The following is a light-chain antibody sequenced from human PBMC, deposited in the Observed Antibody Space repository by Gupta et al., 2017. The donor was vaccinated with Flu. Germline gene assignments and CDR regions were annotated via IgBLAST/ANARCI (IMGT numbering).Light chain of an antibody. CDR1: QGISND. CDR2: AAA. J-gene: IGKJ1*01. Sequence: AIQMTQSPSSLSASVGDRVTITSRASQGISNDLGWYKQKPEKATKLLMHAAASLQSGVPSRFSGSGSGTDFTLTVSSRQPEDFATYDCLQEYNYPWTFGQGTKVEIK. V-gene: IGKV1-6*01. CDR3: LQEYNYPWT.